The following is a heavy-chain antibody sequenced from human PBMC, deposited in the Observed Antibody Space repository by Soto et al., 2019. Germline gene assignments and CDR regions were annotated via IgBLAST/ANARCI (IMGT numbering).Heavy chain of an antibody. V-gene: IGHV3-9*01. J-gene: IGHJ4*02. D-gene: IGHD6-25*01. CDR1: GFTFDDYA. Sequence: EVQLVESGGGLVQPGRSLRLSCAASGFTFDDYAMHWVRQAPGKGLEWVSGISWNSGSIGYADSVKGRFTISRDNAKNSLYLQMNSLRAEDTALYYCAKGAEARAAAGLSDYWGQGTLVTVSS. CDR2: ISWNSGSI. CDR3: AKGAEARAAAGLSDY.